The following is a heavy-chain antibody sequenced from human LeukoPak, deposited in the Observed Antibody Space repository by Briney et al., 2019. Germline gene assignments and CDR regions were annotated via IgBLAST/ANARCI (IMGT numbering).Heavy chain of an antibody. Sequence: PGGSLRLSCTASEFTFSNYWMSWIRQPPGKGLEWIGEINHSGSTNYNPSLKSRVTISVDTSKNQFSLKLSSVTAADTAVYYCARPRTYSSSSLYFDYWGQGTLVTVSS. J-gene: IGHJ4*02. CDR1: EFTFSNYW. D-gene: IGHD6-6*01. V-gene: IGHV4-34*01. CDR3: ARPRTYSSSSLYFDY. CDR2: INHSGST.